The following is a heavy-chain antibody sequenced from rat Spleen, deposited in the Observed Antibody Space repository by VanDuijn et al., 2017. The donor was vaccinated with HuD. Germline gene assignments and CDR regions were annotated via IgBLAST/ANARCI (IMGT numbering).Heavy chain of an antibody. CDR2: ISPGGGSS. J-gene: IGHJ3*01. V-gene: IGHV5S13*01. D-gene: IGHD1-10*01. Sequence: EVQLVETGGGLVQPGESLKLSCAASGFTFSNYDMAWVRQAPTKGLEWIASISPGGGSSYYRDSVKGRFTISRDNVKNTLYLQMDSLRSEDTASYYCARHGIYNNYGWFAYWGQGTLVTVSS. CDR1: GFTFSNYD. CDR3: ARHGIYNNYGWFAY.